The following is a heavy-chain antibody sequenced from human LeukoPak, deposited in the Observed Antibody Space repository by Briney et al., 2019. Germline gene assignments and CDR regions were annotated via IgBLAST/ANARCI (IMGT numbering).Heavy chain of an antibody. J-gene: IGHJ3*02. CDR3: ARQRSAAYYDSSGLPYDAFDI. CDR1: GYSFTTYW. D-gene: IGHD3-22*01. Sequence: GESLKISRRGSGYSFTTYWIGWVRQMPGKGLEWMGCIYPDDSDTRYSPSFQGQVTISADKSISTAYLQWSSLKASDTAMYYCARQRSAAYYDSSGLPYDAFDIWGQGTMVNVSS. CDR2: IYPDDSDT. V-gene: IGHV5-51*01.